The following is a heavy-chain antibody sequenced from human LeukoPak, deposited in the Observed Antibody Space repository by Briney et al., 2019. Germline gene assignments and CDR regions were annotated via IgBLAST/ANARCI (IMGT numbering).Heavy chain of an antibody. J-gene: IGHJ6*03. CDR3: ANLATPPYYYYYMDV. V-gene: IGHV3-15*01. CDR1: GFTFTNAW. CDR2: MKSKRDGGAT. D-gene: IGHD3-3*02. Sequence: GGSLRLSCEASGFTFTNAWMNWVRQAPGKGPEWVGRMKSKRDGGATEYAAPVKGRFTISRDNSKNTLYLQMNSLRAEDTAVYYCANLATPPYYYYYMDVWGKGTTVTVSS.